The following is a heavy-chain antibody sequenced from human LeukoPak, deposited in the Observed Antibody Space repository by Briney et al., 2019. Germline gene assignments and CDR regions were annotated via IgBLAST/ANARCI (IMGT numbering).Heavy chain of an antibody. D-gene: IGHD6-13*01. CDR1: GFTFSSYG. J-gene: IGHJ4*02. CDR2: ISGSGGST. Sequence: GGSLRLSCAASGFTFSSYGMSWVRQAPGKGLEWVSAISGSGGSTYYADSVKGRFTISRDNAKNSLYLQMNSLRAEDTAVYYCARFDLAAADTFDYWGQGTLVTASS. CDR3: ARFDLAAADTFDY. V-gene: IGHV3-23*01.